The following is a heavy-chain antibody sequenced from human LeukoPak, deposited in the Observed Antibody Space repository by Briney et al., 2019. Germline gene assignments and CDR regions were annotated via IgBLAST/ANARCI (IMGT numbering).Heavy chain of an antibody. CDR1: GFTVSSNY. J-gene: IGHJ4*02. CDR3: ARGGGIAAAGPLDY. D-gene: IGHD6-13*01. Sequence: GGSLRLSCAASGFTVSSNYMSWVRQAPGKGLEWVSVIYSGGSTYYADSVKGRFTISGDNSKNTLYLQMNSLRAEDTAVYYCARGGGIAAAGPLDYWGQGTLVTVSS. V-gene: IGHV3-66*01. CDR2: IYSGGST.